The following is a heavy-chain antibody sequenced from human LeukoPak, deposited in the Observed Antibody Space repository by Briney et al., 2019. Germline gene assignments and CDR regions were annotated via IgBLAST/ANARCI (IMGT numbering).Heavy chain of an antibody. D-gene: IGHD3-16*02. Sequence: LTCTVSGGSISSYYWSWTRQPPGKGLEWVANINQDGSERSYVDSVKGRFTISRDNAKNSLYLQMNSLRAEDTAMYFCARSYRYTVGADYWGQGTLVTVSS. CDR1: GGSISSYY. V-gene: IGHV3-7*01. J-gene: IGHJ4*02. CDR3: ARSYRYTVGADY. CDR2: INQDGSER.